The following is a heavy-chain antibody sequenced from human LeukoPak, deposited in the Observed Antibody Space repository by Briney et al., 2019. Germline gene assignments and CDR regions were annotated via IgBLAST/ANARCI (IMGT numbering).Heavy chain of an antibody. CDR2: IIPIFGTA. D-gene: IGHD1-26*01. Sequence: ASVKVSCKASGGTFSSYAISWVRQAPGQGLEWMGGIIPIFGTANYAQKFQGRVTITADESTSTAYMELSSLRSEDTAVYYCARDVDSGSYGGTYFDYWGQGTLVTVSS. J-gene: IGHJ4*02. V-gene: IGHV1-69*13. CDR1: GGTFSSYA. CDR3: ARDVDSGSYGGTYFDY.